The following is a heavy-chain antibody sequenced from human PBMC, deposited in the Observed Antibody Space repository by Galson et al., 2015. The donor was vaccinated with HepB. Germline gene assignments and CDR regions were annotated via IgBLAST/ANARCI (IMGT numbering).Heavy chain of an antibody. CDR2: INAGNGNT. D-gene: IGHD3-10*01. CDR3: ARGYDEVILWFGELLPWGMDV. V-gene: IGHV1-3*01. Sequence: SVKVSCKASGYTFTSYAMHWVRQAPGQRLEWMGWINAGNGNTKYSQKFQGRVTITRDTSASTAYMELSSLRSEDTAVYYCARGYDEVILWFGELLPWGMDVWGQGTTVTVSS. CDR1: GYTFTSYA. J-gene: IGHJ6*02.